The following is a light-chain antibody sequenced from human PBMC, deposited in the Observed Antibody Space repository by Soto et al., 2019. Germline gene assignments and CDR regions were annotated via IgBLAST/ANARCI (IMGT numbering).Light chain of an antibody. Sequence: EIVLTQSPGTLSLSPGERATLSCRVSQSVSSSYLAWYQQKPGQAPRLLIYGASNRATDIPDRFSGSGSGTDFTLTISRLEPEDFAVYYCQQYGSSHTFGGGTKVEIK. J-gene: IGKJ4*01. CDR3: QQYGSSHT. CDR1: QSVSSSY. V-gene: IGKV3-20*01. CDR2: GAS.